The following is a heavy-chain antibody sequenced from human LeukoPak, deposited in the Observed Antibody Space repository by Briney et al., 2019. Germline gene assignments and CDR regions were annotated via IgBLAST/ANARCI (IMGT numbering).Heavy chain of an antibody. D-gene: IGHD2-21*02. J-gene: IGHJ4*02. Sequence: GGSLRLSCAASGFTFSSYEMNWVRQAPGKGLEWVSYISSSGSTIYYADSVKGRFTISRDNAKNSLYLQMNSLRAEDTAVYYCARDRRVVTYYYSDYWGQGTLVTVSS. CDR3: ARDRRVVTYYYSDY. V-gene: IGHV3-48*03. CDR1: GFTFSSYE. CDR2: ISSSGSTI.